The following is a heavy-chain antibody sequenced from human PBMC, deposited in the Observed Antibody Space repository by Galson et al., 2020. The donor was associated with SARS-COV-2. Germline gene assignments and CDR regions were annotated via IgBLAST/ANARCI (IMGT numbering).Heavy chain of an antibody. J-gene: IGHJ4*02. CDR3: ARDRGMVRGVIPFDY. CDR2: ISSIRRKK. Sequence: GGSLRLSGEASGSTFNSDSMTWVSQTQGKEPAWVSSISSIRRKKYYADAVKGRFTISRDNAKNSLYLQMNSLRAEDTAVYYCARDRGMVRGVIPFDYWGQGTLVTVSS. V-gene: IGHV3-21*01. CDR1: GSTFNSDS. D-gene: IGHD3-10*01.